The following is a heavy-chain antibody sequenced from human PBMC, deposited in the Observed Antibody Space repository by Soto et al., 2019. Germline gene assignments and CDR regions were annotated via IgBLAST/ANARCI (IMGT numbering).Heavy chain of an antibody. CDR1: GFTFDYHT. CDR2: ITWDGDST. CDR3: AKEKNRIFDY. Sequence: GGSLRLSCAGSGFTFDYHTMHWVRQVPGKGLEWVSLITWDGDSTFYTDSVKGRFTISRDNTERSLFLQMNSLRIEDTALYYCAKEKNRIFDYWGQGTLVTVSS. J-gene: IGHJ4*02. V-gene: IGHV3-43*01.